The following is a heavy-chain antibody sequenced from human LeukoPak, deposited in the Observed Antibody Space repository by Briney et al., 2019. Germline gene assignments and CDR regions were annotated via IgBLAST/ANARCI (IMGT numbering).Heavy chain of an antibody. J-gene: IGHJ4*02. D-gene: IGHD4-17*01. Sequence: PSETLSLTCTVSGGSISSGGYYWSWIRQHPGKGLEWIGYIYYSGSTYYNPSLKSRVTISVDTSKNQFSLKLSSVTAADTAVYYCPSRPDYGDDGFDYWGQGTLVTVSS. CDR2: IYYSGST. CDR1: GGSISSGGYY. CDR3: PSRPDYGDDGFDY. V-gene: IGHV4-31*03.